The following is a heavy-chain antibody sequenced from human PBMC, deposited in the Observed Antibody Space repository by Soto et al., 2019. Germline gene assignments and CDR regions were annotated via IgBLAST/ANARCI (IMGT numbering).Heavy chain of an antibody. CDR2: ISYDGSNK. V-gene: IGHV3-30-3*01. CDR3: ARATRDYGDPLDY. J-gene: IGHJ4*02. D-gene: IGHD4-17*01. CDR1: GFTFSSYA. Sequence: QVQLVASGGGVVQPGRSLRLSCAASGFTFSSYAMHWVRQAPGKGLEWVAVISYDGSNKYYADSVKGRFTISRDNSKNTLYLQMNSLRAEDTAVYYCARATRDYGDPLDYWGQGTLVTVSS.